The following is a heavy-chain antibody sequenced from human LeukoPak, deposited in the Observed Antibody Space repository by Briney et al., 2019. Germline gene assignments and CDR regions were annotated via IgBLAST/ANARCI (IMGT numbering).Heavy chain of an antibody. Sequence: GGSLRHSCAASGFTFSDYTMHWVRQAPGKGLEWVAVISYDGSQKYYADSVTGRFTISRDNSKNTVFLQMNSLRGEDTAVFFCARANSSSWHYFDDWGQGTLVTVSS. J-gene: IGHJ4*02. CDR2: ISYDGSQK. V-gene: IGHV3-30*04. D-gene: IGHD6-13*01. CDR1: GFTFSDYT. CDR3: ARANSSSWHYFDD.